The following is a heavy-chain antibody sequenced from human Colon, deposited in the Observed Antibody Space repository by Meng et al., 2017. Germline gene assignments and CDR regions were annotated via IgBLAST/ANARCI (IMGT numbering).Heavy chain of an antibody. CDR3: AREGGSYNYESSGYYPYFDY. J-gene: IGHJ4*02. V-gene: IGHV4-61*01. CDR1: GDSVSSGSFF. CDR2: IYHSGST. D-gene: IGHD3-22*01. Sequence: SETLSLTCTVSGDSVSSGSFFWSWIRQPPGKGLEWIGYIYHSGSTNYNPSLQSRVTISLDTSKNQFSLKLSSVTAADTAVYYCAREGGSYNYESSGYYPYFDYWGQGTPVTVSS.